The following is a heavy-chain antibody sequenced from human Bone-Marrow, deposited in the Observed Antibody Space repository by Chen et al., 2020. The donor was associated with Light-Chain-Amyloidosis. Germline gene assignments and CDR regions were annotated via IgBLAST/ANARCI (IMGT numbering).Heavy chain of an antibody. CDR2: SNPDDSDA. J-gene: IGHJ4*02. V-gene: IGHV5-51*01. Sequence: VQLVRPGPEAKKPVESVKISCKGSGYPFPNYWIGWVRQMPGKGLEWIGVSNPDDSDARYSPSFEGQVTISADKSITTAYLQWRSLKASDTAMYYCARRRDGDNFDYWGQGTLVTVSS. CDR3: ARRRDGDNFDY. CDR1: GYPFPNYW.